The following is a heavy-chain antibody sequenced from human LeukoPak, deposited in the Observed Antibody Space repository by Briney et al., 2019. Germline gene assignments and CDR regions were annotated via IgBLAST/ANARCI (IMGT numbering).Heavy chain of an antibody. CDR2: IKQDGSEK. J-gene: IGHJ4*02. CDR3: AREGGGYYDSSGYYDY. CDR1: GFTFSSYW. V-gene: IGHV3-7*01. Sequence: GGSLRLSCAASGFTFSSYWMSWVRQAPGKGLEWVANIKQDGSEKYYVDSVKGRFTISRDNAKNSLYLQMNSLRAEDTAVYYCAREGGGYYDSSGYYDYWGQGTLVTVSS. D-gene: IGHD3-22*01.